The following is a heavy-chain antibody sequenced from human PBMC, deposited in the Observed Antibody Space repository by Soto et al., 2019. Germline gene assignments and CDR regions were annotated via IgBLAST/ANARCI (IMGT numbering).Heavy chain of an antibody. CDR3: ARRSGWSGRPLYGMDV. V-gene: IGHV4-31*03. D-gene: IGHD3-3*01. Sequence: QVQLQESGPGLVKPSQTLSLTCTVSGRSISSGGYYWSWIRQHPGKGLEWIGYIYYSGSTYYNPSLKSRVTISVDTSKNQFSLKLSSVTAADTAVYYCARRSGWSGRPLYGMDVWGQGTTVTVSS. J-gene: IGHJ6*02. CDR1: GRSISSGGYY. CDR2: IYYSGST.